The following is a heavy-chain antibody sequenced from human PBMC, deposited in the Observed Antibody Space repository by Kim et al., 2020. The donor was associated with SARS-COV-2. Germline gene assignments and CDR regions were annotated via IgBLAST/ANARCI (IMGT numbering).Heavy chain of an antibody. Sequence: GGSLRLSCAASGFTFSSYGMHWVRQAPGKGLEWVAVIWYDGSNKYYADSVKGRFTISRDNSKNTLYLQMNSLRAEDTAVYYCARSVVTPTRYYFDYWGQGTLVTVSS. CDR3: ARSVVTPTRYYFDY. CDR1: GFTFSSYG. J-gene: IGHJ4*02. V-gene: IGHV3-33*01. D-gene: IGHD2-21*02. CDR2: IWYDGSNK.